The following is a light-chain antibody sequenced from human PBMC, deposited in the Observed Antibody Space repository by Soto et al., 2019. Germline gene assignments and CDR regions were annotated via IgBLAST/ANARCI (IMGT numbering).Light chain of an antibody. CDR3: GTWDSRLNTGGV. CDR2: DND. CDR1: SSNIGNNY. J-gene: IGLJ3*02. V-gene: IGLV1-51*01. Sequence: QSALTQPPSVSAAPGQKVTISCSGSSSNIGNNYVSWYQQLPGTAPKLLIYDNDKRPSGIPDRFSGSKSGTSATLGITGLQTGDEADYYCGTWDSRLNTGGVFGGGTKLTVL.